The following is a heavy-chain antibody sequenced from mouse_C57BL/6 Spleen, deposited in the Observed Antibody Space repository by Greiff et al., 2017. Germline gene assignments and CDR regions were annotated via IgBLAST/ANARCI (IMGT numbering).Heavy chain of an antibody. CDR3: ARHRDDGGGFAD. CDR1: GFTFSDYY. V-gene: IGHV5-12*01. D-gene: IGHD2-3*01. CDR2: ISNGGGST. Sequence: EVKVEESGGGLVQPGGSLKLSCAASGFTFSDYYMYWVRQTPEKRLEWVAYISNGGGSTYYPDTVKGRFTISRDNAKNTLYLQMSRLKSEDTAMYYCARHRDDGGGFADWGQGTLVTVSA. J-gene: IGHJ3*01.